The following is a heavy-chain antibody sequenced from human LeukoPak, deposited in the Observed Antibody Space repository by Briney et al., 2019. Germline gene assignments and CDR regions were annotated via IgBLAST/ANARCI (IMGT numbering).Heavy chain of an antibody. CDR2: IKSKTDGGAT. CDR3: TPDRWFKFDF. D-gene: IGHD4-23*01. J-gene: IGHJ4*02. V-gene: IGHV3-15*01. Sequence: GGSLRLSCAASGFTFSNTWMSWVRQAPGKGLEWVGRIKSKTDGGATDYAAPVKGRFTISRDDSKNTLYLQMNSLKTEDTAVYSCTPDRWFKFDFWGQGTLVTVSS. CDR1: GFTFSNTW.